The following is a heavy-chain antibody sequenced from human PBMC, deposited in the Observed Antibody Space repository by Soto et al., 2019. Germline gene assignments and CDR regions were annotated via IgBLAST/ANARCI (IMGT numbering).Heavy chain of an antibody. CDR3: VREGGSLAFDS. Sequence: PGGSLRLSCAVSGLTFSTDEMNWVRQAPGKGLEWLAYISYTSTTIKYADSVKGRFAVSRDNAKKSLYLQMNNLRVEDTAIYYCVREGGSLAFDSWGQETLVTVSS. CDR2: ISYTSTTI. D-gene: IGHD1-1*01. V-gene: IGHV3-48*03. CDR1: GLTFSTDE. J-gene: IGHJ4*02.